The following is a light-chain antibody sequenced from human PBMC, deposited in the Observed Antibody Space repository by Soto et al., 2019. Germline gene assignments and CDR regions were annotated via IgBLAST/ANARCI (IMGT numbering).Light chain of an antibody. CDR2: DAS. CDR3: QQRSNWPPYT. V-gene: IGKV3-11*01. Sequence: EIVLTQSPATLSLSPGERATLSCRASQSVSSSLAWYQQKPGQAPRLLIYDASNRATGIPARFSGSGYGTDFTLTISSLEPEDFAVYYCQQRSNWPPYTFGQGTKLEIK. J-gene: IGKJ2*01. CDR1: QSVSSS.